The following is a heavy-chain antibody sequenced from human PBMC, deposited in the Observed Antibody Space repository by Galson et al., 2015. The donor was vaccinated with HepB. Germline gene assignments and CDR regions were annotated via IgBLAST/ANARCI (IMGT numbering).Heavy chain of an antibody. CDR3: ASRDGYNFSFDY. J-gene: IGHJ4*02. D-gene: IGHD5-24*01. CDR2: IIPILGIA. Sequence: SVKVSCKASGGTFSSYTISWVRQAPGQGLEWMGRIIPILGIANYAQKFQGRVTITADKSTSTAYMELSSLRSEDTAVYYCASRDGYNFSFDYWGQGTLVTVSS. CDR1: GGTFSSYT. V-gene: IGHV1-69*02.